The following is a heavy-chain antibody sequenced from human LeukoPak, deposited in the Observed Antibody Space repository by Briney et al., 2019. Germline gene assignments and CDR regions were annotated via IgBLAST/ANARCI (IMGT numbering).Heavy chain of an antibody. CDR1: GYTFTSYG. CDR3: ARDPYYGDYQNWFDP. D-gene: IGHD4-17*01. V-gene: IGHV1-18*01. Sequence: SVKVSCKASGYTFTSYGISWVRQAPGQGVEWRGWISAYNGNTNYAQKLQGRVTMTTDTSTSTAYMELRSLRSDDTAVYYCARDPYYGDYQNWFDPWGQGTLVTVSS. J-gene: IGHJ5*02. CDR2: ISAYNGNT.